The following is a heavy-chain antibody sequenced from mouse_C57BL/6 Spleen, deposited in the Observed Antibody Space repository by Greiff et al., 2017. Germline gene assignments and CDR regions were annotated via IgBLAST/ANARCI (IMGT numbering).Heavy chain of an antibody. CDR2: IYPGDGDT. CDR3: ARSDDSNYLYYFDY. J-gene: IGHJ2*01. Sequence: QVQLQQSGPELVKPGASVKISCKASGYAFSSSWMNWVKQRPGKGLEWIGRIYPGDGDTNYNGKFKGKATLTADKSSSTAYMQLSSLTSEDSAVYFCARSDDSNYLYYFDYWGQGTTLTVSS. CDR1: GYAFSSSW. V-gene: IGHV1-82*01. D-gene: IGHD2-5*01.